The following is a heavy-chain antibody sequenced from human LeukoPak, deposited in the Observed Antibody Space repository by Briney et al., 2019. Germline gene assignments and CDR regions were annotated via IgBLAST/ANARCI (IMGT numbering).Heavy chain of an antibody. CDR2: IIPIFGTA. J-gene: IGHJ4*02. CDR3: ASELYSSSGWGY. V-gene: IGHV1-69*05. CDR1: GGTFSSYA. Sequence: SVKVSCKASGGTFSSYAISWVRQAPGQGLEWMGRIIPIFGTANYAQKFQGRVTITTDESTSTAYMELSSLRSEDTAVYYCASELYSSSGWGYWGQGTLVTVSS. D-gene: IGHD6-19*01.